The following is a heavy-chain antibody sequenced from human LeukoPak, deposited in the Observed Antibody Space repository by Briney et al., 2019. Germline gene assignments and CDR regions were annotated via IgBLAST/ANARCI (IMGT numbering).Heavy chain of an antibody. Sequence: ASVKVSCKASGYTFTGYYMHWVRQAPGQGLKWMGWINPNSGGTNYAQKFQGRVTMTRDTSISTACMELSRLRSDDTAVYYCARIPFGVVRETIDYWGQGTLVTVSS. D-gene: IGHD3-3*01. V-gene: IGHV1-2*02. CDR3: ARIPFGVVRETIDY. CDR2: INPNSGGT. J-gene: IGHJ4*02. CDR1: GYTFTGYY.